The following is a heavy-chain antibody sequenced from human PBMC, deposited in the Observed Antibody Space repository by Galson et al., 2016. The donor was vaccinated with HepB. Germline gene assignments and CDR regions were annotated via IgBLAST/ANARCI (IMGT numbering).Heavy chain of an antibody. CDR1: GFAFSTYG. J-gene: IGHJ5*02. CDR3: ARVHYDFWSDYYKIGWWFDP. V-gene: IGHV1-18*01. CDR2: ISGYNGKT. Sequence: SVKVSCKAPGFAFSTYGISWVQQVPGQGLEWLGWISGYNGKTDYAQNLQGRVTMTTDTSTTTVYMELRSLRSDDTAVYYCARVHYDFWSDYYKIGWWFDPWGQGTLVTVSS. D-gene: IGHD3-3*01.